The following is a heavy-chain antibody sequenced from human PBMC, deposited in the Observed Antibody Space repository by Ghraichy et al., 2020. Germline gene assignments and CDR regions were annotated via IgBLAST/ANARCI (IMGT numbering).Heavy chain of an antibody. D-gene: IGHD3-9*01. CDR2: ISGSGGST. V-gene: IGHV3-23*01. CDR3: AKDKLVLRYFDWSLGGFDY. Sequence: GGSLRLSCSASGFTFNSYAMSWVRQAPGKGLEWVSGISGSGGSTHYADSVKGRFTISRDNPKNTLYLQMKSLRADDTAVYYCAKDKLVLRYFDWSLGGFDYWGQGTLVTVSS. J-gene: IGHJ4*02. CDR1: GFTFNSYA.